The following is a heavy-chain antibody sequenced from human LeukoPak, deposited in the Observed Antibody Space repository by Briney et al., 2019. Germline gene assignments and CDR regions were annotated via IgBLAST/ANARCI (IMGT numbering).Heavy chain of an antibody. Sequence: PGGSLRLSCAASGFTFSSYAMSWVRQAPGKGLEWVSAISGSGGSTYYADSVKGRFTISRDNSKNTLYLQMNSLRAGDTAVYYCAKVGVQEDTAMDFDYWGQGTLVTVSS. CDR1: GFTFSSYA. CDR2: ISGSGGST. J-gene: IGHJ4*02. CDR3: AKVGVQEDTAMDFDY. V-gene: IGHV3-23*01. D-gene: IGHD5-18*01.